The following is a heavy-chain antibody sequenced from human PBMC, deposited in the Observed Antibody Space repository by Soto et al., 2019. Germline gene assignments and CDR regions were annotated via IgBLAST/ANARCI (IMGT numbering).Heavy chain of an antibody. CDR1: GFIFRSYA. J-gene: IGHJ4*02. CDR2: ISGSSDST. Sequence: GGSLRLSCAASGFIFRSYAMTWVRQAPGKGLEWVSTISGSSDSTYYADSVKGRFTISRDNSKNTLYLQIDSLRAEDTAVYYCAKTGYVPNWGQGTLVTVSS. V-gene: IGHV3-23*01. CDR3: AKTGYVPN. D-gene: IGHD3-9*01.